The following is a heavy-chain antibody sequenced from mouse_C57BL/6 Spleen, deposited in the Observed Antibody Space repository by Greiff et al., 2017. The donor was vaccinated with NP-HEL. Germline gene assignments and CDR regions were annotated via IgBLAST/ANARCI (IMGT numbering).Heavy chain of an antibody. J-gene: IGHJ2*01. CDR2: IHPNSGST. CDR3: ARGGHWDDNFDY. D-gene: IGHD4-1*01. V-gene: IGHV1-64*01. Sequence: QVQLQQPGAELVKPGASVELSCKASGYTFTSYWMPWVQQRPGQGLEWIGMIHPNSGSTNYNEKFKSKATLPVDKASSTAYMQLSSLTSEDSAVYYCARGGHWDDNFDYWGQGTTLTVSS. CDR1: GYTFTSYW.